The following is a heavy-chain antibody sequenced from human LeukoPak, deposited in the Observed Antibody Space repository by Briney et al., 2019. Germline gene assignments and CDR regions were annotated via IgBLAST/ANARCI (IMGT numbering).Heavy chain of an antibody. J-gene: IGHJ6*02. CDR1: GFTFDDYA. V-gene: IGHV3-43*02. CDR3: AKSGYRGYYYGMDV. CDR2: ISGDGGST. D-gene: IGHD5-12*01. Sequence: PGGSLRLSCAASGFTFDDYAMHWLRQAPGKGLEWVSLISGDGGSTYYADSVKGRFTISRDNSKNSLYLQMNSLRTEDTALYYCAKSGYRGYYYGMDVWGQGTTVTVSS.